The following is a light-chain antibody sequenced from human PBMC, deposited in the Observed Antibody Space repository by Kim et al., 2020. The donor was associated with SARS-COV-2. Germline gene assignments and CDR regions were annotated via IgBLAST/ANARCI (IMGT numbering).Light chain of an antibody. CDR2: FAS. J-gene: IGKJ2*01. V-gene: IGKV3-15*01. CDR3: QQYNNWPYT. Sequence: EIVMTQSPATLSVSPGERVTLSCRASQSVSSNLAWYQQKPGQAPRLLIYFASTRATDIPARISGSGSGTEFTLTISSLQSEDVAVYYCQQYNNWPYTFGQGTKLEIK. CDR1: QSVSSN.